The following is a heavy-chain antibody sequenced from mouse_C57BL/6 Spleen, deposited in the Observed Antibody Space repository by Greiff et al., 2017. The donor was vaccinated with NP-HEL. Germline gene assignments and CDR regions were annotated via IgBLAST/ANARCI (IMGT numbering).Heavy chain of an antibody. V-gene: IGHV1-64*01. J-gene: IGHJ3*01. Sequence: VQLQQPGAELVKPGASVKLSCKASGYTFTSYWMHWVKQRPGQGLEWIGMIHPNSGSTNYNEKFKSKATLTVDKSSSTAYMQLSSLTSEDSAVYYWARYYYGSSWFAYWGQGTLVTVSA. CDR1: GYTFTSYW. CDR2: IHPNSGST. D-gene: IGHD1-1*01. CDR3: ARYYYGSSWFAY.